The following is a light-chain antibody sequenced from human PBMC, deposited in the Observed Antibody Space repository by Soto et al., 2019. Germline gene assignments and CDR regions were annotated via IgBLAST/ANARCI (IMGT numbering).Light chain of an antibody. V-gene: IGLV1-44*01. CDR3: SSWDDRLTVV. J-gene: IGLJ2*01. Sequence: QSVLTQPPSASATPGQRVTISCSGSTSNIGGKSVTWYQQIPGAAPKVVIHSDDQRPSGVPDRFSGSKSGTSASLAINAVQSEDEADYFCSSWDDRLTVVFGGGTKLTVL. CDR1: TSNIGGKS. CDR2: SDD.